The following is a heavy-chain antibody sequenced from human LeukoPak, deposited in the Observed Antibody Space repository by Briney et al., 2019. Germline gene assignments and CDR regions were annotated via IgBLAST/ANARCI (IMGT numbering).Heavy chain of an antibody. J-gene: IGHJ4*02. V-gene: IGHV4-31*03. CDR3: ARASSYSSHNDY. CDR2: IYYSGRT. D-gene: IGHD6-13*01. Sequence: SQSLSLTCTVSGGSISSGGYYWSWIRQHPGQGLEWIGYIYYSGRTYYNPSLKSRVTISVDTSKNQFSLKLSSVTAADTAVYYCARASSYSSHNDYWGQGTLVTVSS. CDR1: GGSISSGGYY.